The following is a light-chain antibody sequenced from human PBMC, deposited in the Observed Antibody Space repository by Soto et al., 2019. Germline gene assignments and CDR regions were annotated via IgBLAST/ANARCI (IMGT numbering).Light chain of an antibody. CDR1: SSNIGAGYD. Sequence: QSVLTQPPSVSGAPGQRVTISCTGSSSNIGAGYDVHWYQQLPWTAPQLLVSGDTNRPSGVPDRFSGSKSGTSASLAITGLRAEDEADYYCQSFDSSLSGWVFGGGTKLTVL. J-gene: IGLJ3*02. CDR3: QSFDSSLSGWV. CDR2: GDT. V-gene: IGLV1-40*01.